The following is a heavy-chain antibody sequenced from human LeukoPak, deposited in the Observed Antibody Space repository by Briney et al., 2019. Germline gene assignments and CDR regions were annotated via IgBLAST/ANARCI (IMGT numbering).Heavy chain of an antibody. CDR3: ARDPSNSSGWYIFFDF. J-gene: IGHJ4*02. V-gene: IGHV1-18*01. D-gene: IGHD6-19*01. CDR1: GYTFTRYG. Sequence: ASVKVSCKASGYTFTRYGITWVRQAPGQGLEWMGWISAYNGDTKYAQKLQGRVTMTTDTSTCTAYMELRSLRSDDTAVYYCARDPSNSSGWYIFFDFWGQGTLVAVSS. CDR2: ISAYNGDT.